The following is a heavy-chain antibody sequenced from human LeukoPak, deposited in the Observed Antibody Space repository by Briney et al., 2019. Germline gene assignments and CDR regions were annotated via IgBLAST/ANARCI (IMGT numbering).Heavy chain of an antibody. V-gene: IGHV3-23*01. CDR2: ISASGGST. CDR1: GFTFSSYG. J-gene: IGHJ4*02. D-gene: IGHD4/OR15-4a*01. CDR3: ARLAGAYSHPYDY. Sequence: GGSLRLSCAASGFTFSSYGMSWVRQAPGKGLEWVSAISASGGSTYYADSVKGRFTISRDNSKNTLYLQMNSLRAEDTAVYYCARLAGAYSHPYDYWGQGTLVTVSS.